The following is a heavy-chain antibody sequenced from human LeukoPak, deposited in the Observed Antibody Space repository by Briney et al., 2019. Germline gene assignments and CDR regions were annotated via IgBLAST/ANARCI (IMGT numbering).Heavy chain of an antibody. V-gene: IGHV3-53*01. J-gene: IGHJ4*02. CDR1: GFTVSSNY. Sequence: TGGSLRLSCAASGFTVSSNYMSWVRQAPGKGLEWVSVIYSGGSTYYADSVKGRFTISRDNSKNTLYLQMNSLRAEDTAVYYCATTPKHGDYDYWGQGTLVTVSS. D-gene: IGHD4-17*01. CDR2: IYSGGST. CDR3: ATTPKHGDYDY.